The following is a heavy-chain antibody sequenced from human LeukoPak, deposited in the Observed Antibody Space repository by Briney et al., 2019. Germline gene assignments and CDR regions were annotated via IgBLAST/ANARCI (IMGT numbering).Heavy chain of an antibody. CDR1: GFTFSSYG. CDR3: ARGFGNYGMDV. CDR2: IWYDGSNK. Sequence: GRSLRLSCAASGFTFSSYGMPWVRQAPGKGLEWVAVIWYDGSNKYYADSVKGRFTISRDNSKNTLYLQMNSLRAEDTAVYYCARGFGNYGMDVWGQGTTVTVSS. J-gene: IGHJ6*02. V-gene: IGHV3-33*01. D-gene: IGHD3-10*01.